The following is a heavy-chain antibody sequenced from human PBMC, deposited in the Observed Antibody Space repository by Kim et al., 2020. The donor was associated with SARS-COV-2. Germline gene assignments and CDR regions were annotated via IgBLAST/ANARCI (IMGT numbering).Heavy chain of an antibody. J-gene: IGHJ3*02. CDR3: ARDYDLGAFDI. D-gene: IGHD3-3*01. Sequence: TYAQGFPGRFVFSLDTSVSTAYLQISSLKAEDTAVYYCARDYDLGAFDIWGQGTMVTVSS. V-gene: IGHV7-4-1*02.